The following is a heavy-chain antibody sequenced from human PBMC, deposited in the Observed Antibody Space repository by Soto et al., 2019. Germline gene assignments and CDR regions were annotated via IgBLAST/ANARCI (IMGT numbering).Heavy chain of an antibody. V-gene: IGHV3-9*01. Sequence: EVQLVESGGGLVQPGRSLRLSCAASGFTFDDYAMHWVRQAPGKGLEWVSGISWKSGSIGYEDSVKGPFTITRDNANNSLSLRMNRLRAEVTALYYCAKLPSRRTMTFAPPGIEDAFDIWGQGTMVTVSS. CDR1: GFTFDDYA. CDR2: ISWKSGSI. J-gene: IGHJ3*02. CDR3: AKLPSRRTMTFAPPGIEDAFDI. D-gene: IGHD4-17*01.